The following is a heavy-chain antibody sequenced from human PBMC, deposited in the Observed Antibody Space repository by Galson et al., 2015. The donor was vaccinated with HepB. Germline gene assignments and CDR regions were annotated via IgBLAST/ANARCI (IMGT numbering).Heavy chain of an antibody. V-gene: IGHV3-7*03. CDR1: GFTFSSYW. CDR2: IKQDGSER. J-gene: IGHJ4*02. Sequence: SLRLSCAASGFTFSSYWMTWVRQAPGKGLEWVANIKQDGSERYYEDSVKGRFTISRDNAKNSLYLQMNSLRAEDTAVYYCARGRGVRGEYRYWGQGTLVTVSS. CDR3: ARGRGVRGEYRY. D-gene: IGHD3-10*01.